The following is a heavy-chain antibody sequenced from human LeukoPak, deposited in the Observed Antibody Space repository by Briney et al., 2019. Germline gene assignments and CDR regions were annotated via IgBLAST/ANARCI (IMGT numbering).Heavy chain of an antibody. V-gene: IGHV3-9*01. CDR1: GFTFDDYA. Sequence: AGGSLRLSCAASGFTFDDYAMHWVRQAPGKGLEGVSGISWNSGSIGYADSVKGRFTISRDNAKNSLYLQMNSLRAEDTALYFFQAEDGIRYEYGMDVWGQGTTVTVSS. J-gene: IGHJ6*02. CDR3: QAEDGIRYEYGMDV. D-gene: IGHD3-9*01. CDR2: ISWNSGSI.